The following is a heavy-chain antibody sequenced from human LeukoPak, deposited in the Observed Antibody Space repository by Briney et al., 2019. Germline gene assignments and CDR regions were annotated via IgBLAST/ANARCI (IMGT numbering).Heavy chain of an antibody. CDR2: IYTSGST. V-gene: IGHV4-4*07. CDR1: GGSISSYY. Sequence: PSETLSLTCTVSGGSISSYYWSWIRQPAGKRLEWIGRIYTSGSTNYNPSLKSRVTISVDKSKNQFSLKLSSVTAADTAVYYCARALRFLEWFPHDAFDIWGQGTMVTVSS. J-gene: IGHJ3*02. CDR3: ARALRFLEWFPHDAFDI. D-gene: IGHD3-3*01.